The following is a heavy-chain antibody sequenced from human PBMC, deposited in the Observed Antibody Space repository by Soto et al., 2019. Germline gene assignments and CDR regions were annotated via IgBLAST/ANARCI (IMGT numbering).Heavy chain of an antibody. Sequence: ASVKVSCKASGYTFTNYVIHWVRQAPGQRLEWMGWINGDNGNTKYSQKLQGRVTITRDTPANTAYMELSSLRFEDTAVYYCARERITMVRGVPIEADYWGQGTLVTVSS. CDR3: ARERITMVRGVPIEADY. CDR2: INGDNGNT. CDR1: GYTFTNYV. V-gene: IGHV1-3*01. D-gene: IGHD3-10*01. J-gene: IGHJ4*02.